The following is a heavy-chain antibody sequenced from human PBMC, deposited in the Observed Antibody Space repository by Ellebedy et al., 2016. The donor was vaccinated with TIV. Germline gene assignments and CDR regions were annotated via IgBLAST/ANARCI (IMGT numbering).Heavy chain of an antibody. D-gene: IGHD2-21*01. CDR1: GFIFSKYE. J-gene: IGHJ3*01. Sequence: GGSLRLXXAASGFIFSKYEMNWVRQAPGKGLEWVANIKQDGTEQYSVDSMRGRFTISRDNAKNSLYLQMNSLRAEDTAVYYCARDHSLLVWWESRAGYFDLWGQGTTVTVSS. CDR2: IKQDGTEQ. V-gene: IGHV3-7*01. CDR3: ARDHSLLVWWESRAGYFDL.